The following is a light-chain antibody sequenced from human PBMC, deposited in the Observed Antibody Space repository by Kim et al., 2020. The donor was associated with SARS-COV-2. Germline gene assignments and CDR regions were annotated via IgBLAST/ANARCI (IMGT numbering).Light chain of an antibody. V-gene: IGKV1-17*01. CDR2: GAS. J-gene: IGKJ5*01. CDR3: LQHSTYPIT. Sequence: ASVGDRVTIPCRASQDIRNDFGWYQQNPGRAPKRLIYGASSLQSGVPSRFSGSGSGTEFTLTISSVQPEDFATYFCLQHSTYPITFGQGTRLEIK. CDR1: QDIRND.